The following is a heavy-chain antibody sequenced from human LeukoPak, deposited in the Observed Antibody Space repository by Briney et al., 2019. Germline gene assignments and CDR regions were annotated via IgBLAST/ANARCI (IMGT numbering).Heavy chain of an antibody. D-gene: IGHD3-22*01. CDR3: ARGPSDSSGYRNDY. J-gene: IGHJ4*02. Sequence: PGGSLRLSCAASGFTFSSYWMSWVRQAPGKGLEWVANIKQDGSESYSVDSVRGRFTFSRDNAKNSLFLQLNSLRAEDTAVYYCARGPSDSSGYRNDYWGQGTLVTVSS. CDR1: GFTFSSYW. V-gene: IGHV3-7*01. CDR2: IKQDGSES.